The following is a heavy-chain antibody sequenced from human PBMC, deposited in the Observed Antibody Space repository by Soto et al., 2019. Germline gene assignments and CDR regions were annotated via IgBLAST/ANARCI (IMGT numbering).Heavy chain of an antibody. J-gene: IGHJ4*02. CDR2: IYAAGGRK. D-gene: IGHD3-10*01. CDR3: AKDLIRGDGYEDPDY. CDR1: GFVFSNYA. Sequence: GSQILSCAASGFVFSNYAMFWFRQAPGRRLEWVSTIYAAGGRKYYAVSVKGRFTVSRDNSRDTLFLQMDSLRVEDTAIYFCAKDLIRGDGYEDPDYWGQGTLVTVSS. V-gene: IGHV3-23*01.